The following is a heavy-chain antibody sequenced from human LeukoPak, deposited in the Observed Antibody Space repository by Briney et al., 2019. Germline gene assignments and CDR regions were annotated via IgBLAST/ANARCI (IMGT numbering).Heavy chain of an antibody. CDR2: INAGNGNT. CDR1: GYTFTSYA. J-gene: IGHJ4*02. V-gene: IGHV1-3*01. Sequence: ASVKVSCKASGYTFTSYAMHWVRQAPGQRLEWMGWINAGNGNTKYSQKFQGRVTITADESTSTAYMELSSLRSEDTAVYYCASPFLTDYYDSSGYYYWGQGTLVTVSS. CDR3: ASPFLTDYYDSSGYYY. D-gene: IGHD3-22*01.